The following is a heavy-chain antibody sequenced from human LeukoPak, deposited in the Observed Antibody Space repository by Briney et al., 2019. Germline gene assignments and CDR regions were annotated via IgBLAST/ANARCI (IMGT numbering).Heavy chain of an antibody. CDR3: AREYSNRVSYYYYYMDV. J-gene: IGHJ6*03. V-gene: IGHV4-39*07. CDR2: IYYSGST. CDR1: GGSISSSSYY. D-gene: IGHD6-13*01. Sequence: SETLSLTCTVSGGSISSSSYYWGWLRQPPGKGLEWIGSIYYSGSTYYNPSLKSRVTISVDTSKNQFSLKLSSVTAADTAVYYCAREYSNRVSYYYYYMDVWGKGTTVTVSS.